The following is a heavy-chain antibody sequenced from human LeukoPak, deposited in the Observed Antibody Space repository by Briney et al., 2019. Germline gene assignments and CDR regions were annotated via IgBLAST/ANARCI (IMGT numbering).Heavy chain of an antibody. CDR1: GGSISSTTYY. J-gene: IGHJ1*01. CDR3: ARGPTLKYFHH. Sequence: SEILSLTCTVSGGSISSTTYYRGWVRQPPAKGLEWIGTIYYSGTSYYNPSLKGRVTISVDTSKNQFSLELSSMTTADTAVYYCARGPTLKYFHHWGQGTLVSVSS. V-gene: IGHV4-39*02. CDR2: IYYSGTS.